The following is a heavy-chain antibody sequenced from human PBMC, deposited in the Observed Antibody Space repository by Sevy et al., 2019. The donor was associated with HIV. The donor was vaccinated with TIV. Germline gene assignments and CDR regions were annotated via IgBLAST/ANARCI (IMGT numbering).Heavy chain of an antibody. Sequence: GGSLRLSCAASGFTFSSYSMNWVRQAPGKGLEWVSYISSSSTIYYADSVKGRFTISRDNAKNSLYLQMNSLRAEDTAVYYCARAHTSILTGYYYYMDVCGKGTTVTVSS. J-gene: IGHJ6*03. D-gene: IGHD3-9*01. CDR1: GFTFSSYS. V-gene: IGHV3-48*01. CDR3: ARAHTSILTGYYYYMDV. CDR2: ISSSSTI.